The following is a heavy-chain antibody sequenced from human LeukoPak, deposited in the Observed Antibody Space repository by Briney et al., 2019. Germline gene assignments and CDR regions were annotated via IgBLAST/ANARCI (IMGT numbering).Heavy chain of an antibody. D-gene: IGHD1-26*01. J-gene: IGHJ4*02. CDR2: TSGSGGGT. CDR1: GFTFSSYA. Sequence: GGSLRLSCAASGFTFSSYAMSWVRQAPGKGLEWVSATSGSGGGTYYADSVKGRFTISRDNSKNTLYLQMNSLRAEDTAVYYCAVRGSYFDYWGQGTLVTVSS. CDR3: AVRGSYFDY. V-gene: IGHV3-23*01.